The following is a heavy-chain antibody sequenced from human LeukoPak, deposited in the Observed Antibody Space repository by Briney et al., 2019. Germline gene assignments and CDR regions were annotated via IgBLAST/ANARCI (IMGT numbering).Heavy chain of an antibody. V-gene: IGHV4-59*08. J-gene: IGHJ6*02. CDR1: GGSISSYY. CDR2: IFYSGST. CDR3: ARHLGGVYYYGMDV. D-gene: IGHD3-16*01. Sequence: PSETLSLTCTVSGGSISSYYWSWIRQPPGKGLEWIGYIFYSGSTNYNPSLKSRVTISVDTSKNQFSLKLSSVTAADTAVYYCARHLGGVYYYGMDVWGQGTTVTVSS.